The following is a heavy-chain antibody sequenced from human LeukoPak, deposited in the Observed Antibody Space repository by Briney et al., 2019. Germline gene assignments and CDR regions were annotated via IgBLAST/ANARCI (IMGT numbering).Heavy chain of an antibody. CDR2: IYYSGST. D-gene: IGHD3-10*01. CDR1: GGSISSSSYY. Sequence: SETLSLTCTVSGGSISSSSYYWGWIRQPPGKGLEWIGTIYYSGSTYYNPSLKSRVTISVDTSKNQFSLMLSSVTAADTAVYYCARVAVYYYGSGSYSDYWGQGTLVTVSS. CDR3: ARVAVYYYGSGSYSDY. J-gene: IGHJ4*02. V-gene: IGHV4-39*01.